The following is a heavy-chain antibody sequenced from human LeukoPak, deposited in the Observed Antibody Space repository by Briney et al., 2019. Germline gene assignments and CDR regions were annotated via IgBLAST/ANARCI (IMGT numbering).Heavy chain of an antibody. V-gene: IGHV3-30*04. CDR3: AKDRAEQWLAQDYYYGMDV. D-gene: IGHD6-19*01. J-gene: IGHJ6*02. Sequence: GRSLRLSCAASGFTFSSYAMHWVRQAPGKGLEWVAVISYDGSNKYYADSVKGRFTISRDNSKNTLYLQMNSLRAEDTAVYYCAKDRAEQWLAQDYYYGMDVWGQGTTVTVSS. CDR1: GFTFSSYA. CDR2: ISYDGSNK.